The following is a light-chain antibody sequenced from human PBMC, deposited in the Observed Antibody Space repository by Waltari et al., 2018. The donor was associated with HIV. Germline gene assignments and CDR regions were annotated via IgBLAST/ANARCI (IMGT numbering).Light chain of an antibody. CDR2: PAS. J-gene: IGKJ1*01. CDR1: QDIGNY. CDR3: QQSYSTSWT. Sequence: DIQMTQSPSSLSASVGDRVTITCRASQDIGNYLNWYQPKPGRAPKDRIYPASSLQSGVPSRVSGSRSGIVFTLIIQILQPEYFATDYCQQSYSTSWTFGPGTEAEI. V-gene: IGKV1-39*01.